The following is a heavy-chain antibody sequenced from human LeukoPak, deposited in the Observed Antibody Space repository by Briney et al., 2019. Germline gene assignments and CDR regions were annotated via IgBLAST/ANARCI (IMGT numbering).Heavy chain of an antibody. Sequence: SQTLSLTCAISGDSVCSNSAAWNCIRQSPSRGLERLGRTYYRSKWYNDYAVSVKSRITINPDTSKNQFSLQLNSVTPEDTAVYYCARGIAAAGTIYYYGMDVWGKGTTVTVSS. CDR2: TYYRSKWYN. V-gene: IGHV6-1*01. CDR1: GDSVCSNSAA. CDR3: ARGIAAAGTIYYYGMDV. D-gene: IGHD6-13*01. J-gene: IGHJ6*04.